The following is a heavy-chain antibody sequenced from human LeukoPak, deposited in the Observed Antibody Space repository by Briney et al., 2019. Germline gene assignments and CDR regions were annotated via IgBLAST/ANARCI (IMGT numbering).Heavy chain of an antibody. CDR1: GFTFSNYA. D-gene: IGHD3-3*01. CDR2: ISGSGSSI. CDR3: AMGATSWSGYSFPKIFQH. Sequence: GGSLRLSCAASGFTFSNYAVNWIRQAPGKGLEWVSVISGSGSSIYYTDSVKGRFTISRDNSKNTLYLQMDSLRAEDTAVYYCAMGATSWSGYSFPKIFQHWGRGTLVTVSS. J-gene: IGHJ1*01. V-gene: IGHV3-23*01.